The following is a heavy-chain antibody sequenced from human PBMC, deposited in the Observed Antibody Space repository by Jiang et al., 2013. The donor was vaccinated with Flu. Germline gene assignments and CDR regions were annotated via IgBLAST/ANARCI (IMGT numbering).Heavy chain of an antibody. CDR2: K. CDR3: ATPILTGD. D-gene: IGHD3-9*01. Sequence: KYYADSVKGRFTISRDNSKNTLYLQMNSLRAEDTAVYYCATPILTGDWGQGTLVTVSS. V-gene: IGHV3-33*01. J-gene: IGHJ4*02.